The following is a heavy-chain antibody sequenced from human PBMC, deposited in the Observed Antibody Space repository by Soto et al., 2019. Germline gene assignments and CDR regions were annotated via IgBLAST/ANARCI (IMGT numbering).Heavy chain of an antibody. Sequence: QLQLQESGPGLVKPSETLSLTCTVSGGSISSSSYYWGWIRQPPGKGLEWIGSIYYSGSTYYNPSLKSRVTLSVDTSTNQFSLKLSSLTAVDTAVYYCARHEQASSYLGDIVLNAPFDYWGQGTLVTVSS. V-gene: IGHV4-39*01. CDR2: IYYSGST. J-gene: IGHJ4*02. D-gene: IGHD3-16*02. CDR1: GGSISSSSYY. CDR3: ARHEQASSYLGDIVLNAPFDY.